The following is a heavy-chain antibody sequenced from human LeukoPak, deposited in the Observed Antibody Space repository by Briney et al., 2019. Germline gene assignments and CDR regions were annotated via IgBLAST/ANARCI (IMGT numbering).Heavy chain of an antibody. CDR1: GGSFNAFH. CDR3: ASRPFLYGFRTYFDN. CDR2: MKQSGTP. V-gene: IGHV4-34*01. D-gene: IGHD3-10*01. Sequence: SETQSLTCAVYGGSFNAFHWNWIRQSPAKGLEWLGEMKQSGTPRYNPSLQSRVTISVDKSKNQFSLNVRSVTAADTAVYYCASRPFLYGFRTYFDNWAQGTLVTVSS. J-gene: IGHJ4*02.